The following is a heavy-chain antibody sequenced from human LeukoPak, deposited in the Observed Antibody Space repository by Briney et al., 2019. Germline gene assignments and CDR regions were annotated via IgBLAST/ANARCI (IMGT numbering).Heavy chain of an antibody. D-gene: IGHD7-27*01. CDR3: ARLGSNNYFDP. V-gene: IGHV5-10-1*01. CDR2: IDPSDSYT. CDR1: GYSFTSYW. Sequence: GESLKISCKGSGYSFTSYWISWVRKTPGKGLDWMGRIDPSDSYTNYSPSFQGHVTISADKSINTAYLQWSSLKASDTAMYYCARLGSNNYFDPWGQGTLVTVSS. J-gene: IGHJ5*02.